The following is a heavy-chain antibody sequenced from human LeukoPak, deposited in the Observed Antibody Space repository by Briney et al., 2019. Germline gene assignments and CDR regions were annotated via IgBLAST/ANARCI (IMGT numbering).Heavy chain of an antibody. CDR3: ARADIVVVPAPSGFDY. D-gene: IGHD2-2*01. Sequence: PGGSLRLSCAASGFTFSSYSMNWVRQAPGKGLEWVSYISSSSSAIYYADSVKGRFTISRDNAKNSLYLQMNSLRAEDTAVYYCARADIVVVPAPSGFDYWGQGTLVTVSS. CDR2: ISSSSSAI. V-gene: IGHV3-48*01. J-gene: IGHJ4*02. CDR1: GFTFSSYS.